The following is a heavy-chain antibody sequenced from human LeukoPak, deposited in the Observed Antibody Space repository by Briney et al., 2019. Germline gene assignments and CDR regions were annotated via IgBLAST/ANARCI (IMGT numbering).Heavy chain of an antibody. V-gene: IGHV3-48*04. Sequence: PGGSLRLSCAASGFTFSSYSMNWVRQAPGKGLEWVSYISSSGSTIYYADSVKGRFTISRDNAKNSLYLQMNSLRAEDTAVYYCARGATDAFDIWGQGTMVTVSS. CDR3: ARGATDAFDI. CDR2: ISSSGSTI. CDR1: GFTFSSYS. J-gene: IGHJ3*02. D-gene: IGHD1-26*01.